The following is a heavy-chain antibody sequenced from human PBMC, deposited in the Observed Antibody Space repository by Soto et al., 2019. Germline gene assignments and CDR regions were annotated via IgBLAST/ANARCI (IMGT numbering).Heavy chain of an antibody. D-gene: IGHD1-1*01. J-gene: IGHJ6*02. CDR1: GYTFPNYW. Sequence: LGEYLKISCKGSGYTFPNYWLGWVRQMPGKGLEWIGIIYPGDSDTKYNPSFQGQVTISADKSITTTYLRWTSLKASDTAIYYCAAWNFYYGMDFWGQGTTVTVSS. CDR2: IYPGDSDT. CDR3: AAWNFYYGMDF. V-gene: IGHV5-51*01.